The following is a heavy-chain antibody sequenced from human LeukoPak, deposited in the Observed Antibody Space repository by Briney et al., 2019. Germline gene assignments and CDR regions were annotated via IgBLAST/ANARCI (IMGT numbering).Heavy chain of an antibody. J-gene: IGHJ4*02. Sequence: GGSLRLSCAASELTFSTHWMTWVRQGPGTGLEFVASIIYSGGATYYADSVKGRFTISRDNSKNTLYLQMNSLRAEDTALYYCAKDGLYYDGSEHVYYFDSWGQGTLVTVSS. V-gene: IGHV3-23*01. D-gene: IGHD3-22*01. CDR3: AKDGLYYDGSEHVYYFDS. CDR1: ELTFSTHW. CDR2: IIYSGGAT.